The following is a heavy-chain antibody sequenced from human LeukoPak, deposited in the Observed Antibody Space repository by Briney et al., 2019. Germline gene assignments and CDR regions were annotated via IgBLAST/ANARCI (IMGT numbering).Heavy chain of an antibody. Sequence: PGGSPRLSCAASGFTLSSYGMHWVRQAPGKGLEWVAVISYDGSNKYYADSVKGRFTISRDNSKNTLYLQMNSLRAEDTAVYYCAKDLDTAMNYYYGMDVWGQGTTVTVSS. D-gene: IGHD5-18*01. J-gene: IGHJ6*02. CDR2: ISYDGSNK. CDR1: GFTLSSYG. V-gene: IGHV3-30*18. CDR3: AKDLDTAMNYYYGMDV.